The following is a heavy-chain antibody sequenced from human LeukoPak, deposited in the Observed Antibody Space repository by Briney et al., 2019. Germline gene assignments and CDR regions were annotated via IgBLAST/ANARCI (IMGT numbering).Heavy chain of an antibody. V-gene: IGHV3-33*01. CDR2: IWLDGSDE. Sequence: GGSLRLSCAVSGFTFRDYAMHWVRQSPGKRPEWVAVIWLDGSDEHYGDSVKGRFTISRDNSNNTLYLQMNSLRADDTAVYYCARGSGSYDGTFDPWGQGTLVTVSS. D-gene: IGHD3-16*01. CDR1: GFTFRDYA. J-gene: IGHJ5*02. CDR3: ARGSGSYDGTFDP.